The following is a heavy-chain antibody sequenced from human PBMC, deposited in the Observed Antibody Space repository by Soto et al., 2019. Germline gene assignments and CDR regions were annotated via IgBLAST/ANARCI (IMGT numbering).Heavy chain of an antibody. CDR3: ARHDNVDTAMGHDAFDI. Sequence: GGSLRLWWGAAGGTCSSYSRSWVRQAPGKGLEWVAYISSSSSTIYYADSVKGRFPISRDNAKNSLYLQMNSLRDEDTAVYYCARHDNVDTAMGHDAFDIWRQGTIVPVSS. V-gene: IGHV3-48*02. D-gene: IGHD5-18*01. CDR2: ISSSSSTI. CDR1: GGTCSSYS. J-gene: IGHJ3*02.